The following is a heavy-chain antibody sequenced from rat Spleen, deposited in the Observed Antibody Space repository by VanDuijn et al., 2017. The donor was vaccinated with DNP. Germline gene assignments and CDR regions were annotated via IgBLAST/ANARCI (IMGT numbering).Heavy chain of an antibody. CDR3: ARGLNYGGYNYYWYFDF. CDR1: GHSITSNY. D-gene: IGHD1-11*01. CDR2: ISYSGST. Sequence: EVHLQESGPGLVKPSQSLSLTCSVTGHSITSNYWAWIRKFPGNKMEWMGYISYSGSTGYNPSLKSRISITRDTSKNQFFLQLNSITTEDTATYYCARGLNYGGYNYYWYFDFWGPGTMVTVSS. V-gene: IGHV3-1*01. J-gene: IGHJ1*01.